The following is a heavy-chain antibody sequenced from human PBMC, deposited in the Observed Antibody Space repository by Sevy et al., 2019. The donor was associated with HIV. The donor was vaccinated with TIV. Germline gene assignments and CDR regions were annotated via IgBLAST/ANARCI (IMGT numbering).Heavy chain of an antibody. J-gene: IGHJ5*02. Sequence: GGSLRLSCAASGFTFSSYTMNWVRQAPGKGLEWISYISSSGSTIYYADSVKGRFTISRDNAKNSLYLQMNSLRDEDTSVYYCAGDDLGYRTTSCCWGWFDPWGQGTLVTVSS. D-gene: IGHD2-8*01. CDR3: AGDDLGYRTTSCCWGWFDP. CDR1: GFTFSSYT. CDR2: ISSSGSTI. V-gene: IGHV3-48*02.